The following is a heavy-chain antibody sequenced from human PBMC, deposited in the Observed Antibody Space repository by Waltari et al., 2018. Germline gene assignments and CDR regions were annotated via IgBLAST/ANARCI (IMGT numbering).Heavy chain of an antibody. J-gene: IGHJ4*02. CDR2: ISHWRFP. CDR3: ATVIAGCSASSCYLDS. Sequence: QVQLQESGPGLVKPSGTLSLTCAVSGASITTRYWWNWVRQSPGKGLEWIGEISHWRFPNYNPSLEGRISISLDESKNQFSLQLSSVTAADTAMYYCATVIAGCSASSCYLDSWGQGTLVTVSS. V-gene: IGHV4-4*02. D-gene: IGHD2-15*01. CDR1: GASITTRYW.